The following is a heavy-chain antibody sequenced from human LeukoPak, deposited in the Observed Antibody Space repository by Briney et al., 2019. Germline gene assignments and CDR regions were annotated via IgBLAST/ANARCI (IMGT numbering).Heavy chain of an antibody. CDR2: IYHSGST. D-gene: IGHD4-17*01. J-gene: IGHJ4*02. CDR3: ARFYGRAFDY. Sequence: SETLSLTCAVPGYSISSGYYWGWIRQPPGKGLEWIGSIYHSGSTYYNPSLKSRVTISVDTSKNQFSLKLSSVTAADTAVYYCARFYGRAFDYWGQGTLVTVSS. CDR1: GYSISSGYY. V-gene: IGHV4-38-2*01.